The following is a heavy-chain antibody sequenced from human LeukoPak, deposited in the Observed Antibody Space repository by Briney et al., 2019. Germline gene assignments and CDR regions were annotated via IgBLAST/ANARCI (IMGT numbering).Heavy chain of an antibody. Sequence: PSETLSLTCTVSGGSISSYYWSWLRQPPGKGLEWIGYIYYSGSTNYNPSLKSRVPISVDTSKNQFSLKLSSVTAADTAVYYCARVRRDGYNPFDYWGQGTLVTVSS. V-gene: IGHV4-59*01. D-gene: IGHD5-24*01. CDR2: IYYSGST. CDR3: ARVRRDGYNPFDY. CDR1: GGSISSYY. J-gene: IGHJ4*02.